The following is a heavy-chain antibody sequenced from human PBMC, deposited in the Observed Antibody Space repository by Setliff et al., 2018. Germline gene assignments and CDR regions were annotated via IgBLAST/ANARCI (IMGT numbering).Heavy chain of an antibody. CDR1: GYTLSNSI. J-gene: IGHJ4*02. V-gene: IGHV1-18*01. Sequence: GASVKVSCKASGYTLSNSILSWMRQAPGQGLEWVGWISAYNGKTYFAQKFQDRITLTTDTSTNTGYLELRGLRSDDTAVYYCLRLVRYCTKIACQATSGDEVWGLGTLVTVSS. CDR3: LRLVRYCTKIACQATSGDEV. CDR2: ISAYNGKT. D-gene: IGHD2-8*01.